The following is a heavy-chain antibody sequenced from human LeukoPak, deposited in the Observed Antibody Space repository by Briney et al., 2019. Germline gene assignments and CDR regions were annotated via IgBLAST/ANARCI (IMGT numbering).Heavy chain of an antibody. CDR1: GYTFTSYD. CDR3: ARDQRQWLVRGPPPKADAFDI. V-gene: IGHV1-8*01. J-gene: IGHJ3*02. CDR2: MNPNSGNT. Sequence: GASVKVSCKASGYTFTSYDINWVRQATGQGLEWMGWMNPNSGNTGYAQKFQGRVTMTRNTSISTAYMELSSLRSEDTAVYYCARDQRQWLVRGPPPKADAFDIWGQGTMVTVSS. D-gene: IGHD6-19*01.